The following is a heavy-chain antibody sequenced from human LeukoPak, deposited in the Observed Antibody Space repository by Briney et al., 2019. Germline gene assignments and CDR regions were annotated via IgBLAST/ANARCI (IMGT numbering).Heavy chain of an antibody. V-gene: IGHV3-53*01. CDR2: IYSGGST. Sequence: GSLRLSCAASGFTVSSNYMSWVRPAPGKGLEWVSVIYSGGSTYYADSVKGRFTISRDNSKNTLYLQMNSLRAEDTAVYYCARVVVAALDYWGQGTLVTVSS. D-gene: IGHD2-15*01. CDR3: ARVVVAALDY. CDR1: GFTVSSNY. J-gene: IGHJ4*02.